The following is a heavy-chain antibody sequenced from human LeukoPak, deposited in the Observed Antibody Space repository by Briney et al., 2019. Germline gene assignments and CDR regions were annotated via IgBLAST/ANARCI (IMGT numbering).Heavy chain of an antibody. V-gene: IGHV3-74*01. Sequence: GGSLGLSCAASGNYWMHWVRQVPGKGLVWVSHINSDGSWTSYADSVKGRFTISKDNAKNTVYLQMNSLRAEDTAVYYCVSFYETYWGRGTLVTVSS. CDR2: INSDGSWT. J-gene: IGHJ4*02. CDR3: VSFYETY. D-gene: IGHD2/OR15-2a*01. CDR1: GNYW.